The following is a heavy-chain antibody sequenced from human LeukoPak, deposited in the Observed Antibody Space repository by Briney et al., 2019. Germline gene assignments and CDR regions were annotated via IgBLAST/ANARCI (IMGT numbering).Heavy chain of an antibody. CDR1: GFTFSNAW. J-gene: IGHJ4*02. D-gene: IGHD1-7*01. V-gene: IGHV3-15*01. Sequence: GGSLRLFCAASGFTFSNAWMSWVRQAPGKGLEWVGRIKSKTDGGTTDYAAPVEGRFTISRDDSKNTLYLQMNSLKTEDTAVYYCTTVVNGITGTSYWGQGTLVTVSS. CDR3: TTVVNGITGTSY. CDR2: IKSKTDGGTT.